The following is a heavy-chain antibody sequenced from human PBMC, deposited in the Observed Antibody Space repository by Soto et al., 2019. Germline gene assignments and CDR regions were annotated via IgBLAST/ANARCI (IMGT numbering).Heavy chain of an antibody. CDR2: ISAYNGNT. CDR1: GYTFTSYG. CDR3: ATVFWNLNWFDP. D-gene: IGHD1-1*01. V-gene: IGHV1-18*01. J-gene: IGHJ5*02. Sequence: ASVMVSCKASGYTFTSYGISWVRQAPGQGLEWMGWISAYNGNTNYAQKLQGRVTMTTDTSTSTAYMELRSLRSDDTAVYYCATVFWNLNWFDPWGQGTLVTVSS.